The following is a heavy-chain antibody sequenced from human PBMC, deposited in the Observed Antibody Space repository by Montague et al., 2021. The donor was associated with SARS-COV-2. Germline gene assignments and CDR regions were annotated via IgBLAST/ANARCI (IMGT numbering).Heavy chain of an antibody. J-gene: IGHJ4*02. CDR3: VRDPAPSGRGTFYDY. CDR2: VYYSRSS. V-gene: IGHV4-59*01. D-gene: IGHD1-14*01. Sequence: SETLSLTCTVSGGSISSYYWSWIRQPPGKGLEWIGYVYYSRSSSYNPSLTRRVSIAVDTSKNQFSLTLSTVTAADTAIYYCVRDPAPSGRGTFYDYWGQGTLVAVSS. CDR1: GGSISSYY.